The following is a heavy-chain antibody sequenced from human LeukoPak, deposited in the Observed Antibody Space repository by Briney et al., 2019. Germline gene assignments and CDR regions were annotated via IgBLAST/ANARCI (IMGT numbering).Heavy chain of an antibody. CDR2: ISGSGGNT. J-gene: IGHJ3*02. Sequence: GGSLRLSCAVSGFTVSGNYMNWVRQAPGKGLEWVSSISGSGGNTYYADSVKGRFTISRDNSKNTLYLQMNSLRAEDTAVYYCAKPARTDAFDIWGQGTMITVSS. D-gene: IGHD1-14*01. V-gene: IGHV3-23*01. CDR1: GFTVSGNY. CDR3: AKPARTDAFDI.